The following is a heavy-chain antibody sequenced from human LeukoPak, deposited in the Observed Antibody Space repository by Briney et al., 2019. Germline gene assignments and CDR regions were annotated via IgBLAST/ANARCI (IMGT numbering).Heavy chain of an antibody. CDR3: ASPGKAAAE. V-gene: IGHV3-74*01. Sequence: GGSLRLSCAASGFTFSIYCMHWVRHAPGKGLVWVSRINSDRSTTSDADSVQGRFTSSSDNAKNTLYLQMNRLSVEVTAVYYCASPGKAAAEGGQGTPVTVSS. CDR2: INSDRSTT. J-gene: IGHJ1*01. CDR1: GFTFSIYC. D-gene: IGHD6-13*01.